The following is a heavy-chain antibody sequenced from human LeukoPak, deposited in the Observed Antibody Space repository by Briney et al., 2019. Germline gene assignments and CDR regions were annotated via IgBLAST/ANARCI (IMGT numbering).Heavy chain of an antibody. J-gene: IGHJ4*02. CDR2: INHSGST. CDR3: ARAHSRGSYGGMDY. D-gene: IGHD1-26*01. Sequence: SETLSLTCAVYGGSFSGYYWSWIRQPPGKGLEWIGEINHSGSTNYNPSLKSRVTISVDRSKNQFSLKLSSVTAADTAVYYCARAHSRGSYGGMDYWGQGTLVTVSS. CDR1: GGSFSGYY. V-gene: IGHV4-34*01.